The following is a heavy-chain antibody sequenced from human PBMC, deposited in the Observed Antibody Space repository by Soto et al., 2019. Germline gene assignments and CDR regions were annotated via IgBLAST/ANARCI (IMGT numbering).Heavy chain of an antibody. CDR3: AKAGVYCISTSCLGAYGMDV. V-gene: IGHV3-30*18. J-gene: IGHJ6*02. CDR1: GFTFSSYG. D-gene: IGHD2-2*01. CDR2: ISYDGSNK. Sequence: QVQLVESGGGVVQPGRSLRLSCAASGFTFSSYGMHWVRQAPGKGLEWVAVISYDGSNKYYADSVKGRFTISRDNSKNTLYLQMNCLRAEDTAVYYCAKAGVYCISTSCLGAYGMDVWGQGTTVTVSS.